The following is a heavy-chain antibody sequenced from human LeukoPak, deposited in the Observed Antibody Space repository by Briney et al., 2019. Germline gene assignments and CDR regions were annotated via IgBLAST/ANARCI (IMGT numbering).Heavy chain of an antibody. Sequence: PGGSLRLSCAASGFTFSSYSMNWVRQAPGKGLEWVSSISSSSSYIYYADSVKGRFTISRDNAKNSLYLQMNRLRAEDTAVYYCARDRGGYAFDIWGQGTMVTVSS. D-gene: IGHD3-3*01. CDR2: ISSSSSYI. V-gene: IGHV3-21*01. J-gene: IGHJ3*02. CDR1: GFTFSSYS. CDR3: ARDRGGYAFDI.